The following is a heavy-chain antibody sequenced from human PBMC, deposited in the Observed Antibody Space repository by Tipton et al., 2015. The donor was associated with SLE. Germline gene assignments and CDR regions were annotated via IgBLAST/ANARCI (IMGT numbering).Heavy chain of an antibody. CDR1: GYTFNDYY. J-gene: IGHJ4*02. CDR3: AKDFYGSGSYVDF. CDR2: INPNTGGV. Sequence: QSGAEVKKPGASVKVSCKTSGYTFNDYYIHWVRLAPGQGLEWMGWINPNTGGVTYARKFQGRVTMTRDTSMITAYMELSWLRSDDTAVYYCAKDFYGSGSYVDFWGQGTLVSVSS. D-gene: IGHD3-10*01. V-gene: IGHV1-2*02.